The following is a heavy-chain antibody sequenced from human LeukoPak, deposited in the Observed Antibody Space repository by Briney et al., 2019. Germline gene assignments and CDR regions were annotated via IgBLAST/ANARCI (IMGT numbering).Heavy chain of an antibody. CDR3: ASWGGGYYYYYYMDV. CDR2: ISSSGSYI. D-gene: IGHD3-16*01. CDR1: RFTFSSYS. Sequence: GGSLRLSCAASRFTFSSYSMNWVRQAPGKGLEWVSSISSSGSYIYHADSVKGRFTISRDNAKNSLYLQMNSLRAEDTAVYYCASWGGGYYYYYYMDVWGKGTTVTISS. V-gene: IGHV3-21*01. J-gene: IGHJ6*03.